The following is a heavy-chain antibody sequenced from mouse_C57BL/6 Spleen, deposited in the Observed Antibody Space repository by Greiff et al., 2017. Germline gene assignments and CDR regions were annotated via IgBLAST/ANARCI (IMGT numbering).Heavy chain of an antibody. CDR3: ARKRGLLRDAMDY. J-gene: IGHJ4*01. CDR1: GFSLTSYA. Sequence: VKLVESGPGLVAPSQSLPITCTVSGFSLTSYAISWVRQPPGKGLEWLGVIWTGGGTNYNSALKSRLSISKDNSKSQVFLKMNSLQTDDTARYYCARKRGLLRDAMDYWGQGTSVTVSS. D-gene: IGHD1-1*01. V-gene: IGHV2-9-1*01. CDR2: IWTGGGT.